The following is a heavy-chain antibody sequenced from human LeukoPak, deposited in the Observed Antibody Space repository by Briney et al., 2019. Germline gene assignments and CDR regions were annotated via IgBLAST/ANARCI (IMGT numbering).Heavy chain of an antibody. J-gene: IGHJ4*02. CDR3: AKPFDRIAAAGNFDY. Sequence: GGSLRLSCAASGFTFSSYWMSWVRQAPGKGLEWVANIKQDGSEKYYVDSVKGRFTISRDNAKNSLYLQMNSLRAEDTAVYYCAKPFDRIAAAGNFDYWGQGTLVTVSS. CDR1: GFTFSSYW. D-gene: IGHD6-13*01. CDR2: IKQDGSEK. V-gene: IGHV3-7*03.